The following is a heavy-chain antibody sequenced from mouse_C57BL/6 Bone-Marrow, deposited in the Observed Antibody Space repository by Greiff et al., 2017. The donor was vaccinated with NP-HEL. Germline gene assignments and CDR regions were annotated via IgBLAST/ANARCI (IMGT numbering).Heavy chain of an antibody. J-gene: IGHJ3*01. D-gene: IGHD3-3*01. CDR3: TRETGRGFAY. V-gene: IGHV5-9-1*02. CDR1: GFTFSSYA. CDR2: ISSGGDYI. Sequence: EVKLVESGEGLVKPGGSLKLSCAASGFTFSSYAMSWVRQTPEKRLEWVAYISSGGDYIYSADTVQGRFTISRDNARNTLYLQMSSVRSEDTAMYYCTRETGRGFAYWGQGTLVTVSA.